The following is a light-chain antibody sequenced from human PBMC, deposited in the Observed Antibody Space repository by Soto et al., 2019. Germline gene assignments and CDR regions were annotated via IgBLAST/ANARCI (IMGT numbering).Light chain of an antibody. CDR2: DVS. CDR3: TSYTRSSTVV. Sequence: QSALTQPASVSGSPGQSITISCTGTSSDVGRYNYVSWYQQHPGKAPKLMIHDVSNRPSGVSNRFSGSKSGNTASLTISGLQAEDEADYYCTSYTRSSTVVFGGGTKLTVL. V-gene: IGLV2-14*03. CDR1: SSDVGRYNY. J-gene: IGLJ2*01.